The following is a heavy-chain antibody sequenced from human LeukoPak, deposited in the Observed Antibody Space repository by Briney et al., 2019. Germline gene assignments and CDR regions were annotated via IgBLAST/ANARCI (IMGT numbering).Heavy chain of an antibody. V-gene: IGHV5-51*01. CDR3: ARGYYDFWSGPTQYYMDV. J-gene: IGHJ6*03. Sequence: GESLKISCKGSGYSFSSYWIAWVRQLPGKGLEWMGIIYPGDSDTRYSPSFQGQVTISADKSISTAYLQWSSLKASDTAMYYCARGYYDFWSGPTQYYMDVWGKGTTVTVSS. D-gene: IGHD3-3*01. CDR1: GYSFSSYW. CDR2: IYPGDSDT.